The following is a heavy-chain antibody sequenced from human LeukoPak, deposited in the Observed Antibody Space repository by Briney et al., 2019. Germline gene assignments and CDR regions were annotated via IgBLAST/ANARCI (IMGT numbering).Heavy chain of an antibody. CDR1: GFTFSSYA. CDR3: ARRAVAIYDAFDI. CDR2: ISSSSSTI. D-gene: IGHD6-19*01. Sequence: GGSLRLSCAASGFTFSSYAMSWVRQAPGKGLEWVSYISSSSSTIYYADSVKGRFTISRDNAKNSLYLQMNSLRAEDTAVYYCARRAVAIYDAFDIWGQGTMVTVSS. J-gene: IGHJ3*02. V-gene: IGHV3-48*01.